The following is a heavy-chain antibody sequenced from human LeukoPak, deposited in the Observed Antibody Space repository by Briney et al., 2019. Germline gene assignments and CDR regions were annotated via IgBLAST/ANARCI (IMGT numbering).Heavy chain of an antibody. CDR3: ASDHEYGGNWFYGMDV. D-gene: IGHD4-23*01. CDR1: GGSISIGGYY. Sequence: PSETLSLTCTVSGGSISIGGYYWSWIRQHPGKGLEWIGYIYYSGSTYYNPSLKSQVTISVDTSKNQFSLKLSSVTAADTAVYYGASDHEYGGNWFYGMDVWGQGTTVTVSS. CDR2: IYYSGST. J-gene: IGHJ6*02. V-gene: IGHV4-31*01.